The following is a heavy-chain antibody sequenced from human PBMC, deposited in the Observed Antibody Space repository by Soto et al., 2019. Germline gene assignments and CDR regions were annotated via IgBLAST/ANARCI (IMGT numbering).Heavy chain of an antibody. CDR2: IYSGGST. D-gene: IGHD2-15*01. V-gene: IGHV3-53*04. CDR3: ARGVVVAATVGGYYYYYMDV. CDR1: GFTVSSNY. Sequence: EVQLVESGGGLVQPGGSLRLSCAASGFTVSSNYMSWVRQAPGKGLEWVSVIYSGGSTYYADSVKGRFTISRHNSKNTLYLQMNSLRAEDTAVYYCARGVVVAATVGGYYYYYMDVWGKGTTVTVSS. J-gene: IGHJ6*03.